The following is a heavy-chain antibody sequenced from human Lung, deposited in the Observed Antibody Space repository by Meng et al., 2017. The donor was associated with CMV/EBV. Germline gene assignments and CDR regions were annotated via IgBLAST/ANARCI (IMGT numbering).Heavy chain of an antibody. CDR3: AQDSAYNTNSGWFDP. V-gene: IGHV3-9*01. Sequence: SXIVSGFTFDEFSMHWVRQAPGKGLEWVSGIGWNSGSIDYADSVKGRFTISRDNAKNSLYLQMNSLRTEDTALYYYAQDSAYNTNSGWFDPWGRGXLVTVSS. CDR2: IGWNSGSI. J-gene: IGHJ5*02. CDR1: GFTFDEFS. D-gene: IGHD1-1*01.